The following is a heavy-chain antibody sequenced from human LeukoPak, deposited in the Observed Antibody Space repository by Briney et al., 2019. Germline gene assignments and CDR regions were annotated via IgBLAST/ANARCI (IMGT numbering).Heavy chain of an antibody. CDR3: ARARDYWSGAYNWLDP. CDR2: IGAYNGNT. V-gene: IGHV1-18*01. J-gene: IGHJ5*02. D-gene: IGHD3-3*01. Sequence: ASVKVSCKASGYTFTSYAISWVRQAPGQGLEWMGWIGAYNGNTNYAQKLQGRVAMTTDTSTSTAYMELRSLRSDDTDVYYCARARDYWSGAYNWLDPWGQGTLVTVSS. CDR1: GYTFTSYA.